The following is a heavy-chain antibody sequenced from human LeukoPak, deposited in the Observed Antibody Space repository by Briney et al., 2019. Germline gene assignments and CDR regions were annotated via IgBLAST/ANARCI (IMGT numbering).Heavy chain of an antibody. J-gene: IGHJ6*03. Sequence: GGSLRLSCAASGFIFSNYGMSWVRQAPGKGLEWVSSISSSSSYIYYADSVKGRFTISRDNSKNTLYLQMNSLRAEDTAVYYCAKGGSGSVGYYYYMDVWGKGTTVTVSS. V-gene: IGHV3-21*01. D-gene: IGHD6-19*01. CDR3: AKGGSGSVGYYYYMDV. CDR2: ISSSSSYI. CDR1: GFIFSNYG.